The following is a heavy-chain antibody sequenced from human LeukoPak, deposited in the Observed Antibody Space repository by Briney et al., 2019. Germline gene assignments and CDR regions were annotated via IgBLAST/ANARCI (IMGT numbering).Heavy chain of an antibody. Sequence: ASVKVSCKASGYTFTGYYMHWVRQAPGQGLEWMGWMNPNSGNTGYAQKFQGRVTMTRNTSISTAYMELSSLRSEDTAVYYCARVLARTTGTLGYWGQGTLVTVSS. CDR1: GYTFTGYY. CDR3: ARVLARTTGTLGY. D-gene: IGHD1-7*01. J-gene: IGHJ4*02. CDR2: MNPNSGNT. V-gene: IGHV1-8*02.